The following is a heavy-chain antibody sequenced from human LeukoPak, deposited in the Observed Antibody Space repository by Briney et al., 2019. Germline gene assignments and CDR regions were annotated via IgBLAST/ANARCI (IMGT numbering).Heavy chain of an antibody. CDR3: AKDLDCSGGTCHKAFDC. CDR1: GFTFSSYW. J-gene: IGHJ4*02. Sequence: GGSLRLSCAASGFTFSSYWMHWVRQAPGKGLVWVSRINSDGSSTSYADSVKGRFTTSRDNSKSTLYLQMSRLRVEDTAVYYCAKDLDCSGGTCHKAFDCWGQGTLVTVSS. CDR2: INSDGSST. V-gene: IGHV3-74*01. D-gene: IGHD2-15*01.